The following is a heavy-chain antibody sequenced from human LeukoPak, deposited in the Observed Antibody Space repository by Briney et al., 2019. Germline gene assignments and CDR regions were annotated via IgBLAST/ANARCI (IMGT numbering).Heavy chain of an antibody. CDR2: IWYDGRNK. Sequence: GGSLRLSCAASGFTFSSYGMHWVRQAPGKGLEWVAVIWYDGRNKHYADSVKGRFTISRDNARNTLFLQMNSLRAEDTAVYYCARDHSPGWFDPWGQGTLVTVSS. V-gene: IGHV3-33*01. D-gene: IGHD4-11*01. CDR3: ARDHSPGWFDP. CDR1: GFTFSSYG. J-gene: IGHJ5*02.